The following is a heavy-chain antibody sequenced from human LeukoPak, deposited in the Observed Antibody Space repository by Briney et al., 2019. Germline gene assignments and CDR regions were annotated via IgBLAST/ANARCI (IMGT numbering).Heavy chain of an antibody. J-gene: IGHJ4*02. V-gene: IGHV1-18*01. CDR2: ISAYNGNT. CDR3: ARDGDWARSSDY. Sequence: ASVKVSCKASGYTFSSYGFSWVRQAPGQGLEWMGWISAYNGNTKYAQKLQDRVSMTTDTSTSTAYMELRSLRSDDTAVYYCARDGDWARSSDYWGQGTLVTVSP. CDR1: GYTFSSYG. D-gene: IGHD2-21*02.